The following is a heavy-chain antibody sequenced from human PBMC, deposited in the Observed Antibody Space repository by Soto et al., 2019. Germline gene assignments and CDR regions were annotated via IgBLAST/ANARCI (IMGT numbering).Heavy chain of an antibody. CDR1: GFTFSSYA. D-gene: IGHD2-15*01. Sequence: EVQLLESGGGLVQPGGSLRLSCAASGFTFSSYAMSWVRQSPGKGLEWVSAIIGSGGRTYYADSVKGRFTISRDNSKNTLYLQMNGLRVEDTAVYYCAKDRIMGSATLWGMDVWGQGTTVNVSS. V-gene: IGHV3-23*01. CDR2: IIGSGGRT. CDR3: AKDRIMGSATLWGMDV. J-gene: IGHJ6*02.